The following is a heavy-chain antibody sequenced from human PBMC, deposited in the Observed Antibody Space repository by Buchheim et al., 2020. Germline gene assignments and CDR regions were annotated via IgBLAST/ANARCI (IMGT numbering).Heavy chain of an antibody. Sequence: EVQLVESGGGLVQPGGSLRLSCAASGFTVSSNYMSWVRQAPGKGLEWVSVIYSGGSTYYADSVKGRFTISRDNSKNTLYLPLNSLRAEDTAVYYCARNTPYSSSWYYYYGMDVWGQGTT. D-gene: IGHD6-13*01. CDR3: ARNTPYSSSWYYYYGMDV. CDR2: IYSGGST. V-gene: IGHV3-66*01. CDR1: GFTVSSNY. J-gene: IGHJ6*02.